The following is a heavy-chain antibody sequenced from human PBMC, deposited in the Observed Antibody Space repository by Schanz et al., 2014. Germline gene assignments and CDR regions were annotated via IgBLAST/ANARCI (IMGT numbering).Heavy chain of an antibody. D-gene: IGHD3-10*01. Sequence: QVQLVESGGGVVQPGRSLRLSCAASGFTFRSYGMHWVRQAPGKGLEWVAVISYDGVNTYYADSVKGRFTISRDNSKNTLYLEMNSLRAEDTAVYFCARDRAAGYYDSGMSYYYYGMDVWGQGTTVTVSS. V-gene: IGHV3-30*19. CDR2: ISYDGVNT. CDR3: ARDRAAGYYDSGMSYYYYGMDV. J-gene: IGHJ6*02. CDR1: GFTFRSYG.